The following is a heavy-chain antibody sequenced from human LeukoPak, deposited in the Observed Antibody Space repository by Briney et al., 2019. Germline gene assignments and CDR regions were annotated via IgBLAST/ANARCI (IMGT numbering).Heavy chain of an antibody. CDR1: GFTFSHAW. J-gene: IGHJ3*02. Sequence: GGSLRLSCAASGFTFSHAWMNWVRQAPGKGLEWVGRVKSVTEGGAIDLAAPVKGRFTISRDDSKNTMYLQMDSLKTEDTAMYYCTKDTGAFDIWGQGTMVIVSS. CDR3: TKDTGAFDI. D-gene: IGHD1-14*01. CDR2: VKSVTEGGAI. V-gene: IGHV3-15*07.